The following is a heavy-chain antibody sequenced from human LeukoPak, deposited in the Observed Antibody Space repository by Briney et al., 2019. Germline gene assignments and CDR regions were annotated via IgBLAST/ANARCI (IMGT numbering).Heavy chain of an antibody. CDR2: INDDGSLT. CDR1: GFTFRSHA. Sequence: PGGSLRLSCSAAGFTFRSHATHWVRQAPGKGLEYVSTINDDGSLTYYADSVKGRFTISRDNSKNTVYLQMNNLRPDDSAVYHCLKGGWATIGPPKDWGQGTQVSVSS. D-gene: IGHD5-24*01. CDR3: LKGGWATIGPPKD. J-gene: IGHJ4*02. V-gene: IGHV3-64D*08.